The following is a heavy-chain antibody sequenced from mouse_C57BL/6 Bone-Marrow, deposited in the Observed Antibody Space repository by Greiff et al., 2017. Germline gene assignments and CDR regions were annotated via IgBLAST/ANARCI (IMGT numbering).Heavy chain of an antibody. J-gene: IGHJ3*01. D-gene: IGHD1-1*01. CDR3: ASPCYYYGSPWFAY. Sequence: QVQLQQSGAELARPGASVKLSCKASGYTFPSYGISWVKQRTGQGLEWIGEIYPSSGNTYYNEKFKGKATLTADKSSSTAYMELRSLTSEDSAVYVCASPCYYYGSPWFAYWGQGTLVTVSA. V-gene: IGHV1-81*01. CDR1: GYTFPSYG. CDR2: IYPSSGNT.